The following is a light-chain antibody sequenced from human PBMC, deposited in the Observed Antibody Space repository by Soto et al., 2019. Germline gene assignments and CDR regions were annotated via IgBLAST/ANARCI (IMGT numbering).Light chain of an antibody. Sequence: QSALTQPPSASGSPGQSVTISCTGTSSDVGGYNYVSWYQQHPGKAPKLMIYEVSKRPSGVPDRFSGSKSGNTATLTVSGHHDDDEADYYCSSYAGSNNHVVFGGGTKLTVL. CDR1: SSDVGGYNY. CDR2: EVS. J-gene: IGLJ2*01. V-gene: IGLV2-8*01. CDR3: SSYAGSNNHVV.